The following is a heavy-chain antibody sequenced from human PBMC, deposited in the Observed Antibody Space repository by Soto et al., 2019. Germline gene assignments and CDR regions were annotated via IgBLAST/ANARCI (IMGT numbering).Heavy chain of an antibody. Sequence: GGSLRLSCAASGFTFSSYGMHWVRQAPGKGLEWVAVISYDGSNKYYADSVKGRFTISRDNSKNTLYLQMNSLRAEDTAVYYCATLTKYDILTGFYPCWGQGT. CDR2: ISYDGSNK. J-gene: IGHJ4*02. CDR3: ATLTKYDILTGFYPC. D-gene: IGHD3-9*01. V-gene: IGHV3-30*03. CDR1: GFTFSSYG.